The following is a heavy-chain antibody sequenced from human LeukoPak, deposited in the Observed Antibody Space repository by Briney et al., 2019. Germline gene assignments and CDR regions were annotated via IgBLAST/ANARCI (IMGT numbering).Heavy chain of an antibody. CDR2: ISGSGGST. J-gene: IGHJ4*02. Sequence: GGSLRLSCAVSGFTFSSYGMHWVRQAPGKGLEWVSAISGSGGSTYYADSVKGRFTISRDNSKNTLYLQMNSLRAEDTAVYYCATSSGYYPGYFDYWGQGTLVTVSS. V-gene: IGHV3-23*01. D-gene: IGHD3-22*01. CDR3: ATSSGYYPGYFDY. CDR1: GFTFSSYG.